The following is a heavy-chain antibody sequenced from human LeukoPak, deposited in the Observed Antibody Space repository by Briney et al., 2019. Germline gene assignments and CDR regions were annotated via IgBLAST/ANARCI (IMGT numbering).Heavy chain of an antibody. CDR3: AKGHDDFRQFDY. CDR2: IIPIFGTG. J-gene: IGHJ4*02. D-gene: IGHD3-3*01. CDR1: GGTFANYA. V-gene: IGHV1-69*01. Sequence: GSSVKVSCTASGGTFANYAISWVRKAPGQGLEWMGGIIPIFGTGDSAQKFQGRLTITADGSTRTTYMELSSLRSEDTAVYYCAKGHDDFRQFDYWRQGTLVTVSS.